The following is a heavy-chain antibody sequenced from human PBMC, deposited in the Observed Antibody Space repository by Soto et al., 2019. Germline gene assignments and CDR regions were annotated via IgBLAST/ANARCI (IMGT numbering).Heavy chain of an antibody. CDR1: GGSVSSGSYY. CDR2: IYYSGST. D-gene: IGHD1-7*01. CDR3: ARRTYNWIYGWFDP. J-gene: IGHJ5*02. V-gene: IGHV4-61*01. Sequence: SETLSLTCTVSGGSVSSGSYYWSWIRQPPGKGLEWIGYIYYSGSTNYNPSLKSRVTISVDTSKNQFSLKLSSVTAADTAVYYCARRTYNWIYGWFDPWGQGTLVTVSS.